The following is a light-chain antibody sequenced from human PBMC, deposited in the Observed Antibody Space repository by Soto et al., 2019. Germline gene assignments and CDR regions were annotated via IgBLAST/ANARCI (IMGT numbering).Light chain of an antibody. CDR1: NIGNKR. V-gene: IGLV3-21*04. Sequence: SSELTQPPSVSVAPEKTATITCGGNNIGNKRVHWYRQKPGQAPVLLISYDNDRPSGIPERFSGSNSENTATLTISRVEAGDEADYYCQVWDIMTDNYVFGSGTKVTVL. CDR2: YDN. CDR3: QVWDIMTDNYV. J-gene: IGLJ1*01.